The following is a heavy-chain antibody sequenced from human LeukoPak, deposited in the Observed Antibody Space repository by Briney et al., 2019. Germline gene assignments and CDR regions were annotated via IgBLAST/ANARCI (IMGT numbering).Heavy chain of an antibody. CDR2: ISSSSSTI. D-gene: IGHD1-26*01. CDR1: GYSFSRYS. J-gene: IGHJ4*02. CDR3: ARIISAVYSGSYQAPIDY. Sequence: GEALRLSCGTSGYSFSRYSMNGVPQTPGKGLEWVSYISSSSSTIYYADSVKVRFTISRDNAKNSLYLQMNSLRAEDTAVYYCARIISAVYSGSYQAPIDYWGQGTLSPSPQ. V-gene: IGHV3-48*01.